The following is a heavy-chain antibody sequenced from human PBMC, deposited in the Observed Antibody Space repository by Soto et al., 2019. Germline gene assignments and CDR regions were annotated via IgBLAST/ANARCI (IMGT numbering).Heavy chain of an antibody. CDR1: GFTFSTYE. CDR3: ARRKERSGPHYFDY. V-gene: IGHV1-8*01. CDR2: MNPNTGNT. D-gene: IGHD6-25*01. J-gene: IGHJ4*02. Sequence: ASVKVSCKTSGFTFSTYEISWVRQASGQGLEWMGWMNPNTGNTGYAQNFQGRVTMTRNTSISTAYMELSSLRSEDTAVYFCARRKERSGPHYFDYWGQGTLVTVSS.